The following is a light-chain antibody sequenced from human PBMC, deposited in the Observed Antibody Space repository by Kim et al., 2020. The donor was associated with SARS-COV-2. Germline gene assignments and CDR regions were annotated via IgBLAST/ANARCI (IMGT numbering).Light chain of an antibody. Sequence: SASVGDRVTITCQASQDIRNFLNWFQHKPGKAPKLLIYDASTLGAGVPSRFSGSGSGTDFTFTISSLQPEDIATYYCQHFDSLPYTFGQGTKL. J-gene: IGKJ2*01. CDR3: QHFDSLPYT. V-gene: IGKV1-33*01. CDR2: DAS. CDR1: QDIRNF.